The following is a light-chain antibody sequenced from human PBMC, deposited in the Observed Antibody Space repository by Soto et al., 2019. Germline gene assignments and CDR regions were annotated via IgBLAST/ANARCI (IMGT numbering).Light chain of an antibody. CDR3: QQYKSYSWT. CDR2: DAS. V-gene: IGKV1-5*01. CDR1: QSISSW. J-gene: IGKJ1*01. Sequence: DIQMTQSPSTLSASMGDTVSVTCRASQSISSWLAWYQQKPGKAPKLLIYDASTLQSGVPSRFSGSGSGTEFTLTITSLQPDDFATYYCQQYKSYSWTFGQGTKVDIK.